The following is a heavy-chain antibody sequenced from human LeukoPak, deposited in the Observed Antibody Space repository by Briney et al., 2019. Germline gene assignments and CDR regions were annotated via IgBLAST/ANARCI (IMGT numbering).Heavy chain of an antibody. CDR1: GGTFSSYA. Sequence: GSSVKVSCKASGGTFSSYAIRWVRQAPGQGLEWMGRIIPILGIANYAQKFQGRVTITADKSTSTAYMELSSLRSEDTAVYYCATAAYGGNSGDLDYWGQGTLVTVSS. J-gene: IGHJ4*02. V-gene: IGHV1-69*04. CDR2: IIPILGIA. CDR3: ATAAYGGNSGDLDY. D-gene: IGHD2-21*02.